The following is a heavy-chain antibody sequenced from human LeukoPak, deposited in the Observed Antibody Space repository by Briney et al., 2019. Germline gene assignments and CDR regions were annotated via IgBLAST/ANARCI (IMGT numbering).Heavy chain of an antibody. Sequence: SSETLSLSCAVSGVTIISSNWWSWGRQPPGRGVEWVGVIYDNGITNYNPSLKSGVTISVDKSKNQYSLKLSSVTAADTAVYYCARDRRYYDSSGNIRGFDYWGQGTLVTVSS. CDR2: IYDNGIT. V-gene: IGHV4-4*02. CDR1: GVTIISSNW. CDR3: ARDRRYYDSSGNIRGFDY. J-gene: IGHJ4*02. D-gene: IGHD3-22*01.